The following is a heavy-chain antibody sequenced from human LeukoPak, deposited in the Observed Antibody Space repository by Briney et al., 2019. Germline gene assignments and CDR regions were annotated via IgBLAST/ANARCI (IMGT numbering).Heavy chain of an antibody. CDR1: GGSVGSSIYN. Sequence: SETLSLTCTVSGGSVGSSIYNWGWIRQPPGKGLEWIGSIYYSGSTYYNPSLKSRVTMSVDTSKNQFSLRLSSVTAADTAIYYCARSDPDDNWNPYNWFDPWGQGTLVTVSS. V-gene: IGHV4-39*01. J-gene: IGHJ5*02. D-gene: IGHD1-20*01. CDR3: ARSDPDDNWNPYNWFDP. CDR2: IYYSGST.